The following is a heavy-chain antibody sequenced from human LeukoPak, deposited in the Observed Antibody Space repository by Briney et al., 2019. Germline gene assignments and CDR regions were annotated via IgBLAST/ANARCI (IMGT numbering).Heavy chain of an antibody. CDR2: IWYDGSSK. Sequence: PGRSLRLSCAASGFTFSSYGMHWVRQAPGKGLEWVAMIWYDGSSKYYADSVKGRFTISRDNSKNTLHLQMNSLRAEDTAVYYCARDEGYCRGGSCYSAEYFQHWGQGTLVTVSS. D-gene: IGHD2-15*01. J-gene: IGHJ1*01. CDR1: GFTFSSYG. V-gene: IGHV3-33*01. CDR3: ARDEGYCRGGSCYSAEYFQH.